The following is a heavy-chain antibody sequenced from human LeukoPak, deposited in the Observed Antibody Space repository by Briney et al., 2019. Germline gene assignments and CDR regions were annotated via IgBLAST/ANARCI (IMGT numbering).Heavy chain of an antibody. V-gene: IGHV3-23*01. J-gene: IGHJ4*02. D-gene: IGHD3-22*01. CDR1: GFTFSSYA. Sequence: GGSLRLSCAASGFTFSSYAMSWVRQAPGKGLEWVSTISDNAYSTYYADSVKGRFTISRDNSKNTLYLQMIGLRADDTAVYSCAKYYYDSSGYYVAAPLDSWGQGTLVTVSS. CDR3: AKYYYDSSGYYVAAPLDS. CDR2: ISDNAYST.